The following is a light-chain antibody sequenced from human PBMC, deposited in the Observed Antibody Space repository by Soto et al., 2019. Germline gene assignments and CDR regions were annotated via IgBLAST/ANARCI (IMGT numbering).Light chain of an antibody. CDR1: QTISSW. CDR2: KAS. Sequence: DIQITPSPSTLSGTVGDRVTIPFRASQTISSWLAWYQQKPGKAPKLLIYKASTLKSGVPSRFSGSGSGTEFTLTISSLQPDDFATYYCQHYNSYSEAFGQGTKVDIK. V-gene: IGKV1-5*03. CDR3: QHYNSYSEA. J-gene: IGKJ1*01.